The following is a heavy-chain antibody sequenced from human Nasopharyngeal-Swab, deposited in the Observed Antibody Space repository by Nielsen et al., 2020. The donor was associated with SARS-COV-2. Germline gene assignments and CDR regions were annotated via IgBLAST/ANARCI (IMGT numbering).Heavy chain of an antibody. CDR3: VTKTSGAIKAPAY. Sequence: GESLKISCVASGLAFSQYWLGWVRQAPGQGPEWVANIEKDGSAQYYLDSVKGRFTISRDNAKNSVSLQMGSLRADDTAVYFCVTKTSGAIKAPAYWGQGTRVTVSS. CDR1: GLAFSQYW. CDR2: IEKDGSAQ. J-gene: IGHJ4*02. V-gene: IGHV3-7*03. D-gene: IGHD2-15*01.